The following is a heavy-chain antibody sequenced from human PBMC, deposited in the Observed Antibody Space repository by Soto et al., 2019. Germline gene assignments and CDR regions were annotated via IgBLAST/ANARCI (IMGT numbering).Heavy chain of an antibody. J-gene: IGHJ1*01. CDR2: INPYNGNT. D-gene: IGHD2-2*01. CDR3: ARVSGYCSSTSCYDGEYFQH. V-gene: IGHV1-18*04. Sequence: ASVKVSCKASGYSFSSYGVSWVRQAPGQGLEWIGWINPYNGNTLNAQNLQGRVTLTTDTSTSTAYMELRSLRSEDTAVYYCARVSGYCSSTSCYDGEYFQHWGQGTLVTVSS. CDR1: GYSFSSYG.